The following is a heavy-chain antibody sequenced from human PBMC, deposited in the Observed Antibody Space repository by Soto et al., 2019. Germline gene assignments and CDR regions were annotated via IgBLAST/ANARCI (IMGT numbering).Heavy chain of an antibody. CDR2: VSPYNGDT. J-gene: IGHJ6*02. Sequence: GGSVKFSCKASGYTFTTYGINWVRQAPGQGLEWMGWVSPYNGDTTYAQKFQGRVTMTTDTSTRTAYMELRSLRSDDTAVYYCAREVGHMDVWGQGTTVTVS. CDR1: GYTFTTYG. CDR3: AREVGHMDV. D-gene: IGHD2-2*01. V-gene: IGHV1-18*04.